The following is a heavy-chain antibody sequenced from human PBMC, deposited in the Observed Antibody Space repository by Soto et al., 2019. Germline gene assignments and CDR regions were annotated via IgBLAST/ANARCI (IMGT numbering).Heavy chain of an antibody. J-gene: IGHJ5*02. V-gene: IGHV1-18*01. D-gene: IGHD1-7*01. CDR1: GYTFSNYG. CDR2: VSPYNGNT. CDR3: ARDRGYNWNYGWFDP. Sequence: QVQLVQSGAEVKEPGASVKVSCKASGYTFSNYGISWVRQAPGQGLEWMGRVSPYNGNTNYEQKLQGRVTMTTDTSKSTAYMELRSLRSDDTAVYYCARDRGYNWNYGWFDPWGQGTLVTVSS.